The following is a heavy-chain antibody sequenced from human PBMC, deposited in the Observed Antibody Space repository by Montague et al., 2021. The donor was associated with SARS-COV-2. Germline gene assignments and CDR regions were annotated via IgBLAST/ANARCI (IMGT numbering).Heavy chain of an antibody. V-gene: IGHV4-4*07. Sequence: SETLSLTCTISGVSITSYYWNWIRQPAGKGLEWIGHIHASGSTNYSPSLKSRVRLSIDNPKNQFSLKLESLTAADTAVYYCVRDGGNWYYFDYWGQGALVTVSS. CDR3: VRDGGNWYYFDY. CDR1: GVSITSYY. CDR2: IHASGST. D-gene: IGHD3-16*01. J-gene: IGHJ4*02.